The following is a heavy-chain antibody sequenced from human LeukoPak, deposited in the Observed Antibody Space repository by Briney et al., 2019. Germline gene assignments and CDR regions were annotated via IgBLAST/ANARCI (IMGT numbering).Heavy chain of an antibody. CDR2: INHSGST. CDR1: GGSFSGYY. J-gene: IGHJ4*02. V-gene: IGHV4-34*01. D-gene: IGHD2-15*01. CDR3: ARGIPPDIVVVVAAGFDY. Sequence: SETLSLTCAVYGGSFSGYYWSWIRQPPGKGLEWIGEINHSGSTNYNPSLKSRVTISVDTSKNQFSLKLSSVTAADTAVYYRARGIPPDIVVVVAAGFDYWGQGTLVTVSS.